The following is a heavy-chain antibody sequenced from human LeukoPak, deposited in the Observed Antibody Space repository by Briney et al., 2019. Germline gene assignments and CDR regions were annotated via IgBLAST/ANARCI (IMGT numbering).Heavy chain of an antibody. CDR1: GFTFSSYS. CDR3: AREGYDSSGYYVSP. CDR2: ISSSSSYI. V-gene: IGHV3-21*01. Sequence: PGGSLRLSCAASGFTFSSYSMNWVRQAPGKGLEWVSSISSSSSYIYYADLVKGRFTLSKDNVKHSLYLQMNSLRAEDAAVYYWAREGYDSSGYYVSPWGQGTLVTVSS. J-gene: IGHJ5*02. D-gene: IGHD3-22*01.